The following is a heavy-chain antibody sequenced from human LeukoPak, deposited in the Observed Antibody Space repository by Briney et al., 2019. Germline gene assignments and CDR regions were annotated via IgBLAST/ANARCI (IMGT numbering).Heavy chain of an antibody. CDR3: ARVRMDSSSSFDY. CDR1: GFTFSSYW. V-gene: IGHV3-7*01. D-gene: IGHD6-6*01. J-gene: IGHJ4*02. CDR2: IKQDGSER. Sequence: GGSLRLSCAASGFTFSSYWMSWVRQAPGKGLEWVANIKQDGSERYYVDSVKGRFTISRDNAKNSLYLQMNSLRAEDTAVYYCARVRMDSSSSFDYWGQGTLVTVSS.